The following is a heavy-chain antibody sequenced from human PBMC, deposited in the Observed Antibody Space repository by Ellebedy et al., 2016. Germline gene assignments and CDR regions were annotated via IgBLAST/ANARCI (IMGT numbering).Heavy chain of an antibody. V-gene: IGHV4-31*03. CDR1: GGSISSGGYY. J-gene: IGHJ4*02. CDR2: IYYSGST. CDR3: SRGVTDQN. Sequence: SETLSLTCKVSGGSISSGGYYWSWIRQPPGKGLEWIGYIYYSGSTDYNPSLNIRVNISVDMSKIQFSLKLSTVTAADTAEYYCSRGVTDQNWGQGILVTVSS. D-gene: IGHD2-21*02.